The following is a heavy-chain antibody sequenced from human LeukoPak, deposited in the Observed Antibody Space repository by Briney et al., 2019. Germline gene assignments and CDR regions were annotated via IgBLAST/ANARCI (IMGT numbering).Heavy chain of an antibody. J-gene: IGHJ4*02. CDR2: IYYSGTT. CDR3: ASHILRYLDFLLPSVLDY. V-gene: IGHV4-59*08. Sequence: SETLSLTCTVSGGSISSNYWSWIRQPPGKGLEWIGYIYYSGTTSYNPSLKSRVTISIDTSKKQFSLKLSSVTAADTAAYYCASHILRYLDFLLPSVLDYWGQGILVTVSS. CDR1: GGSISSNY. D-gene: IGHD3-9*01.